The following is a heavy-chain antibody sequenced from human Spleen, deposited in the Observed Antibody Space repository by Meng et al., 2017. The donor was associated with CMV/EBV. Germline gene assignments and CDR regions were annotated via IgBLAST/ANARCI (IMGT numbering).Heavy chain of an antibody. Sequence: VNLAGFGGGVVQPGRSLILSCVASGFTFRSFVMHWVRQAPGKGLEWVSRISDDGSVISYADSVKGRFTISRDNAKDTVYLQMNNLRVDDTAVYYCTRDLDWILFDFWGQGSLVTVSS. J-gene: IGHJ4*02. CDR1: GFTFRSFV. V-gene: IGHV3-74*01. CDR3: TRDLDWILFDF. CDR2: ISDDGSVI. D-gene: IGHD3/OR15-3a*01.